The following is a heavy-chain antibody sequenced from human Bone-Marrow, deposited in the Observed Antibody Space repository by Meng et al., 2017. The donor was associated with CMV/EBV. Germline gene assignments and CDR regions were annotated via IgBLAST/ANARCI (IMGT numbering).Heavy chain of an antibody. CDR1: GFTFSSYW. D-gene: IGHD6-13*01. V-gene: IGHV3-7*01. CDR2: IKQDGSEK. CDR3: AREVGIAAAGPKGVFDY. Sequence: GGSLRLCCAASGFTFSSYWMSWVRQAPGKGLEWVANIKQDGSEKYYVDSVKGRFTISRDNAKNSLYLQMNSLRAEDTAVYYCAREVGIAAAGPKGVFDYWGQGTLVTVSS. J-gene: IGHJ4*02.